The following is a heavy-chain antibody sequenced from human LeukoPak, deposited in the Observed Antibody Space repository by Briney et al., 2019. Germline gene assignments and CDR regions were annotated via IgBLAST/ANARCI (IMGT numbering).Heavy chain of an antibody. J-gene: IGHJ4*02. D-gene: IGHD6-13*01. V-gene: IGHV1-46*01. CDR2: INPSGGST. Sequence: GASVTVSCKASGYTFTNHYMHWVRQAPAHGLEWVVIINPSGGSTSYAQKFQGRVTMTRDTSTSTVYMELSSLRAEDTAVYYCASSPGSRYSSSWSAFDYWGQGTLVTVSS. CDR3: ASSPGSRYSSSWSAFDY. CDR1: GYTFTNHY.